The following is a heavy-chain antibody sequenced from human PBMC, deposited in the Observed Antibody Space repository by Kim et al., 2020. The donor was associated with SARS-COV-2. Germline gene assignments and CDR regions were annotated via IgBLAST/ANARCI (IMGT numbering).Heavy chain of an antibody. V-gene: IGHV4-34*01. J-gene: IGHJ1*01. CDR2: INHSGSS. D-gene: IGHD6-13*01. CDR1: GGSFSGYY. CDR3: ARDKMRASHAAIQS. Sequence: SETLSLTCAVYGGSFSGYYWNWIRQSPGKGLEWIGEINHSGSSRYNPSLKSRVTISVDTSKNQFSLKLRSVTAADTAVYYCARDKMRASHAAIQSWGQGT.